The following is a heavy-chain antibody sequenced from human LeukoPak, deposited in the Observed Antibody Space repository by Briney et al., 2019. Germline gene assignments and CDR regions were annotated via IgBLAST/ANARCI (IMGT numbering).Heavy chain of an antibody. Sequence: ASVKVSCKASGYAFTSYDINWVRQATGQGLEWMGWMYPNSGNTGYAQKIQGRVTMTRNTSISTAYMELSSLRSEDTAVYYCARPGYSSSWYGVRGYYYYMDVWGKGTTVTVSS. CDR3: ARPGYSSSWYGVRGYYYYMDV. V-gene: IGHV1-8*01. CDR2: MYPNSGNT. CDR1: GYAFTSYD. J-gene: IGHJ6*03. D-gene: IGHD6-13*01.